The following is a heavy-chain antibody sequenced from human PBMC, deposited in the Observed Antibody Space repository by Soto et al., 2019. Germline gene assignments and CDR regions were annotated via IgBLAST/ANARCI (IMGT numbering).Heavy chain of an antibody. V-gene: IGHV3-53*01. CDR3: ARDKGAPGIAAAGNRRYYYYGMDV. D-gene: IGHD6-13*01. CDR2: IYSGGST. CDR1: GFTVSSNY. J-gene: IGHJ6*02. Sequence: HPGGSLRLSCAASGFTVSSNYMSWVRHAPGKGLEWVSVIYSGGSTYYADSVKGRFTISRDNSKNTLYLQMNSLRAEDTAVYYCARDKGAPGIAAAGNRRYYYYGMDVWGQETTVTVSS.